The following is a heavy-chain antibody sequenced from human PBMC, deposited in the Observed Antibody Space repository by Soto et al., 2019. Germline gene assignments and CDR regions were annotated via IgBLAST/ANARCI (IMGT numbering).Heavy chain of an antibody. CDR3: ASNAAWMNGLDP. CDR1: GFTFSSYS. Sequence: EVRLVESGGGLVKPGGSLRLSCAASGFTFSSYSMNWVRQAPGKGLEWVSSISSSSSYIYYADSVKGRFTISRDNAKNSLYLQMNSLRAEDTAVYYCASNAAWMNGLDPWGQGTLVTVSS. V-gene: IGHV3-21*01. CDR2: ISSSSSYI. D-gene: IGHD5-12*01. J-gene: IGHJ5*02.